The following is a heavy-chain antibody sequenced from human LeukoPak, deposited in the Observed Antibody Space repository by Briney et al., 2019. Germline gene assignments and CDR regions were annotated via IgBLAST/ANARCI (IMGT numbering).Heavy chain of an antibody. Sequence: PGGSLRLSCAASGFTFSSYGMHWVRQAPGKGLEWVAVISYDGSNKYYADSVKGRFTISRDNSKNTLYLQMSSLRAEDTAVYYCARDHDYGDYADLTYWGQGTLVTVSS. V-gene: IGHV3-30*03. D-gene: IGHD4-17*01. CDR2: ISYDGSNK. CDR1: GFTFSSYG. J-gene: IGHJ4*02. CDR3: ARDHDYGDYADLTY.